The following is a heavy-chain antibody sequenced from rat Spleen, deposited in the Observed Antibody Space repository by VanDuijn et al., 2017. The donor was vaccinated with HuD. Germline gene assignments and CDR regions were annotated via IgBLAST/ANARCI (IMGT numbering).Heavy chain of an antibody. Sequence: EVQLVESDGGLVQPGRSLKLSCAASGFTFSDYYMAWVRQAPTKGLEWVASISYDGLVPYYRDSVKGRCTISRDNSESTLYLQMDSLRSEDTAYYYFARHGKNYGWFAYWGQGTMVTVAS. CDR3: ARHGKNYGWFAY. CDR1: GFTFSDYY. V-gene: IGHV5-29*01. CDR2: ISYDGLVP. D-gene: IGHD1-11*01. J-gene: IGHJ3*01.